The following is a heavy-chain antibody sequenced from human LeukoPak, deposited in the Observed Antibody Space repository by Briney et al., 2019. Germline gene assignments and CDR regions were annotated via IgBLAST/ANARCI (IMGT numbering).Heavy chain of an antibody. CDR3: ARDCSGGSCYSDYFDY. V-gene: IGHV3-7*01. J-gene: IGHJ4*02. Sequence: PGGSLRLSCAASGFTFSSYWMSWVRQAPGKGLEWVANIKQDGSEKYYVDSVKGRFTISRDNAKNSLYLQMNSLRAEDTAVYYCARDCSGGSCYSDYFDYWGQGTLVTVSS. CDR1: GFTFSSYW. D-gene: IGHD2-15*01. CDR2: IKQDGSEK.